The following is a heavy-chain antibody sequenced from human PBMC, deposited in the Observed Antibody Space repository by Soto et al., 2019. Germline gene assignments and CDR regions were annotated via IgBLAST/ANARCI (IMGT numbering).Heavy chain of an antibody. V-gene: IGHV1-69*13. CDR1: GGTFYTYT. CDR3: ARIPRYSFPTSDDLDS. CDR2: ITPIYPTT. J-gene: IGHJ4*02. D-gene: IGHD5-18*01. Sequence: ASVKVSCKASGGTFYTYTFSWVRQAPGQGHEWMGSITPIYPTTNYAEKFQGRLTVTADGSTNTAYMELNSLTSEDTAVYYCARIPRYSFPTSDDLDSWGQGTLVTVSS.